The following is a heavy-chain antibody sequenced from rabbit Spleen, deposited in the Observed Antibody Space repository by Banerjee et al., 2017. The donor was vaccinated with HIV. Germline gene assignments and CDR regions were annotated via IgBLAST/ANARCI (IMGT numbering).Heavy chain of an antibody. J-gene: IGHJ3*01. D-gene: IGHD2-1*01. CDR1: GFSFSNKAV. CDR3: VRGYDDYGDYTRLDL. V-gene: IGHV1S45*01. Sequence: QEQLVESGGGLVQPGGSLKLSCTASGFSFSNKAVMCWVRQAPGKGLEWIACINAITGKAVYASWAKGRFTFSKTSSTTVTLQMTSLTAADTATYFCVRGYDDYGDYTRLDLWGPGTLVTVS. CDR2: INAITGKA.